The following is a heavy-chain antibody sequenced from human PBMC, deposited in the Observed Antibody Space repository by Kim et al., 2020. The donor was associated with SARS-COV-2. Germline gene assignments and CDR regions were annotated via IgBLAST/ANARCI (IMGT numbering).Heavy chain of an antibody. CDR1: GFTFDDYA. J-gene: IGHJ6*02. CDR3: AKDKEVDTGLGYYYYYGMDV. CDR2: ISWNSGSI. D-gene: IGHD5-18*01. Sequence: GGSLRLSCAASGFTFDDYAMHWVRQAPGKGLEWVSGISWNSGSIGYADSVKGRFTISRDNAKNSLYLQMNSLRAEDTALYYCAKDKEVDTGLGYYYYYGMDVWGQGTTVTVSS. V-gene: IGHV3-9*01.